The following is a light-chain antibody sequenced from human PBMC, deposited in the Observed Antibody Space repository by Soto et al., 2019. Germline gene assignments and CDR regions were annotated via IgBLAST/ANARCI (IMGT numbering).Light chain of an antibody. CDR2: GAS. Sequence: EAVLTQSPATLSVCPGERATLSFRASHRVATKLAWYQQRPGQAPRLLIYGASKRAIGLPARFSGSGSGTEFTLTITSLQSEDFAVYYCQQYNKWPQTFGQGTKVDIK. CDR3: QQYNKWPQT. CDR1: HRVATK. V-gene: IGKV3-15*01. J-gene: IGKJ1*01.